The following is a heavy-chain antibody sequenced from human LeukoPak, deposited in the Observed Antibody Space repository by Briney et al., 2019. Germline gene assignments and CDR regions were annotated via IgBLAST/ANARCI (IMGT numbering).Heavy chain of an antibody. CDR2: IYHSGST. CDR1: VGSISSYY. J-gene: IGHJ4*02. D-gene: IGHD6-13*01. CDR3: ARATAGTGYYFDY. V-gene: IGHV4-59*01. Sequence: SETLSLTCTVSVGSISSYYWSWIRQPPGKGLEWIGYIYHSGSTNYNPSLKSRVTISVDRSKNQFSLKLSSVTAADTAVYYCARATAGTGYYFDYWGREPWSPSPQ.